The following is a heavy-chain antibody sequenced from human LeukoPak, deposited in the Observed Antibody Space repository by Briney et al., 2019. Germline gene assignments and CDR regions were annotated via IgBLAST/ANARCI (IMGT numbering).Heavy chain of an antibody. CDR2: ISNDGSNK. Sequence: PGGSLRLSCAASGFTFSAYGMHWVRQAPGKGLEWVAVISNDGSNKYYEDSVKGRFTISRDNSKSTMYLQMNSLRAEDTAVYYCARGMVRGVIFGWFDPWGQGTLVTVSS. V-gene: IGHV3-30*03. CDR3: ARGMVRGVIFGWFDP. J-gene: IGHJ5*02. D-gene: IGHD3-10*01. CDR1: GFTFSAYG.